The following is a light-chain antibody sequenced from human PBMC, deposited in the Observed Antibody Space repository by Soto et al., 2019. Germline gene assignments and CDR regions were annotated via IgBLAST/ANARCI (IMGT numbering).Light chain of an antibody. CDR1: QTLNNY. CDR3: QHYNSYSEA. J-gene: IGKJ1*01. Sequence: DIQMTQSPSSVSASVGDRVTITCRASQTLNNYLTWFQQKPGKAPKVLIYAASTLQSGVPSRFSGSGSGAEFTLTISSLQPEDFATYYCQHYNSYSEALGQGTKVDIK. CDR2: AAS. V-gene: IGKV1-39*01.